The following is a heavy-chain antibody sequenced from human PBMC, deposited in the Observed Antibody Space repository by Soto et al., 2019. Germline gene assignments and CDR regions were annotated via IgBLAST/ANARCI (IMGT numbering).Heavy chain of an antibody. V-gene: IGHV3-30*18. CDR2: ISYDGINK. CDR3: AKEDYDSSGYPDY. D-gene: IGHD3-22*01. J-gene: IGHJ4*02. CDR1: GFTFSSYG. Sequence: GVSRILSCAASGFTFSSYGMHWVRHAPGKGLEWVAVISYDGINKYYADSVKGRFTISRDNSKNTLYLQMNSLRAEDTAVYYCAKEDYDSSGYPDYWGQGTLVTVSS.